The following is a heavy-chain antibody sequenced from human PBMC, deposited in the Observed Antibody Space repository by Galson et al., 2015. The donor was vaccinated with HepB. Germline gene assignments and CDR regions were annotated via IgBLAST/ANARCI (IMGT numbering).Heavy chain of an antibody. V-gene: IGHV3-21*01. CDR1: GFTFNSYF. Sequence: SLRLSCATSGFTFNSYFMNWVRQAPGKGLEWVSSISHSGDYTDYADPLKGRFIISRDDAKNSLSLQMNSLRVEDTAVYYCARDRSGWHTFDLWGQGTLVTVSS. D-gene: IGHD6-19*01. CDR2: ISHSGDYT. J-gene: IGHJ4*02. CDR3: ARDRSGWHTFDL.